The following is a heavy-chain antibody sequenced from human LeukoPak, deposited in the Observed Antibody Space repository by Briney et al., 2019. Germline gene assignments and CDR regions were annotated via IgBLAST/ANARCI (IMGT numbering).Heavy chain of an antibody. J-gene: IGHJ4*02. CDR1: GFTFSSYS. Sequence: GGSLRLSCAASGFTFSSYSMSWVRQAPGKGLEWVSVVSNSGGSTYYADSVKGRFTISRDNAKNTLYLQMNSLRAEDTATYYCAKDYSAGYYYFDYWAREPWSPSPQ. CDR3: AKDYSAGYYYFDY. D-gene: IGHD3-9*01. CDR2: VSNSGGST. V-gene: IGHV3-23*01.